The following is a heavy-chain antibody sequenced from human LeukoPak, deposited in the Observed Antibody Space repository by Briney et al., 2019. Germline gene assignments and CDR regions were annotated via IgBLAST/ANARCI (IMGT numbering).Heavy chain of an antibody. D-gene: IGHD3-22*01. CDR1: GGSNSGYY. CDR3: ARERYYDRNMDV. V-gene: IGHV4-59*01. Sequence: ASETLSLTCTVSGGSNSGYYWSWIRQPPGKGLEWIGYIYYSGSTNYNPSLKSRVTISVDTSKNQFSLKLSSVTAADTAVYYCARERYYDRNMDVWGKGTTVTVSS. CDR2: IYYSGST. J-gene: IGHJ6*03.